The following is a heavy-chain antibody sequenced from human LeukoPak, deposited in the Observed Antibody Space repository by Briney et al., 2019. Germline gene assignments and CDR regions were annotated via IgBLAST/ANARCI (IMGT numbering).Heavy chain of an antibody. CDR1: GFPFEDYG. J-gene: IGHJ4*02. Sequence: GGSLSFSCAASGFPFEDYGLSGVGQAPGKGLEWVSGINWNGGSTGYADSVKGRFTISRDNAKNSLYLQMNSLRAEDTALYYCARDGGAGFDYWGQGTLVTVSS. D-gene: IGHD6-19*01. CDR3: ARDGGAGFDY. V-gene: IGHV3-20*04. CDR2: INWNGGST.